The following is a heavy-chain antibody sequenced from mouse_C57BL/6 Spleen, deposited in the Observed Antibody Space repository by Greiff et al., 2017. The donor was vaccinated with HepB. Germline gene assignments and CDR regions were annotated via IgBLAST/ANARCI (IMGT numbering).Heavy chain of an antibody. CDR1: GYSITSGYY. Sequence: EVHLVESGPGLVKPSQSLSLTCSVTGYSITSGYYWNWIRQFPGNKLEWMGYISYDGSNNYNPSLKNRISITRDTSKNQFFLKLNSVTTEDTATYYCARESGTRFAYWGQGTLVTVSA. CDR2: ISYDGSN. D-gene: IGHD3-3*01. CDR3: ARESGTRFAY. V-gene: IGHV3-6*01. J-gene: IGHJ3*01.